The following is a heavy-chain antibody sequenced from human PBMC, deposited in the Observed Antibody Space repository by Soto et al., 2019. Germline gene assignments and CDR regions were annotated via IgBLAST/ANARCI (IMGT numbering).Heavy chain of an antibody. CDR1: GYPFTKYD. CDR3: EVAAGGY. D-gene: IGHD2-15*01. Sequence: ASVKVSCKASGYPFTKYDINWVRQAPGQGLEWMGWVSPDHGNAGYAPQFQGRVAMTSDTSMSTVYMELNNLSSDDTAVYFCEVAAGGYWGKGTMVTVSS. J-gene: IGHJ4*02. V-gene: IGHV1-8*01. CDR2: VSPDHGNA.